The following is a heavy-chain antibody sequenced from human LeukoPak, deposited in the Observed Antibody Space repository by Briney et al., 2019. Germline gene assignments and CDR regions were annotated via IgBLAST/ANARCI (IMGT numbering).Heavy chain of an antibody. CDR2: ISGSGGST. CDR3: AKKSGGDCHDY. J-gene: IGHJ4*02. V-gene: IGHV3-23*01. Sequence: GGSLRLSCAASGFTFSTYTMSWVRQAPGKGLEWDSAISGSGGSTYYADSVKGRFTISRDNSKNTLYLQLNSLRAEDTAVYYCAKKSGGDCHDYWGQGTLVTVSS. CDR1: GFTFSTYT. D-gene: IGHD2-21*02.